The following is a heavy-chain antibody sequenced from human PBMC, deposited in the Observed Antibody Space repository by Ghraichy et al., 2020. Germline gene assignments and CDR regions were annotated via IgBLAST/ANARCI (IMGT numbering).Heavy chain of an antibody. CDR1: GGSISSYY. Sequence: SETLSLTCTVSGGSISSYYWSWIRQPAGKGLEWIGRIYTSGSTNYNPSLKSRVTMSLDTSKNPFSLKLSSVTAADTAVYYCARDLTTVTTYYYYGMDVWGQGTTVTVSS. CDR2: IYTSGST. J-gene: IGHJ6*02. CDR3: ARDLTTVTTYYYYGMDV. D-gene: IGHD4-17*01. V-gene: IGHV4-4*07.